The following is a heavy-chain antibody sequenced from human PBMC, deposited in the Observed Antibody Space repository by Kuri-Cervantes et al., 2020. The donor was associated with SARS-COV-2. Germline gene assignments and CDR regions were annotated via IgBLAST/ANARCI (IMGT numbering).Heavy chain of an antibody. CDR1: GFTFSSYA. CDR2: ISYDRSNK. Sequence: GESLKISCAASGFTFSSYALYWVRQAPGKGLEWVAVISYDRSNKYYADSVKGRFTISRDNSKNKMYLQMNSLRAEDTAVYYCAGGSDMIVVVIKYFQHWGQGTLVTVSS. D-gene: IGHD3-22*01. V-gene: IGHV3-30*01. J-gene: IGHJ1*01. CDR3: AGGSDMIVVVIKYFQH.